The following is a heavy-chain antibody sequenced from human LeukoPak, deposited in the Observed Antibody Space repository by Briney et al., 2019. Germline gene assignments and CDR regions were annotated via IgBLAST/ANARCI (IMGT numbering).Heavy chain of an antibody. D-gene: IGHD3-22*01. Sequence: SVKVSCKASGGTFSSCAISWVRQAPGQGLEWMGRIIPILGIANYAQRFQGRVTITADKSTSTAYMELSSLRSEDTAVYYCASHRPYYYDSRQTHYFDYWGQGTLVTVSS. CDR3: ASHRPYYYDSRQTHYFDY. CDR1: GGTFSSCA. CDR2: IIPILGIA. V-gene: IGHV1-69*04. J-gene: IGHJ4*02.